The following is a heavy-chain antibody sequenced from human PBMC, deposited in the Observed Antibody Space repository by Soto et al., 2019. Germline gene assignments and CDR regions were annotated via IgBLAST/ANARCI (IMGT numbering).Heavy chain of an antibody. CDR2: IIPIFGTA. V-gene: IGHV1-69*13. J-gene: IGHJ6*02. CDR3: ARDKRVRGVIITKWYGMDV. Sequence: GASVKVSCKASGGTFSSYAISWVRQAPGQGLEWMGGIIPIFGTANYAQKFQGRVTITADESTSTAYMELSSLRSEDTAVYYCARDKRVRGVIITKWYGMDVWGQGTTVTVSS. CDR1: GGTFSSYA. D-gene: IGHD3-10*01.